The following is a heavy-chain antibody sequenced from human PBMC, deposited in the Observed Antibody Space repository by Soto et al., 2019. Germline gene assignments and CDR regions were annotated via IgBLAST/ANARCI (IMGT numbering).Heavy chain of an antibody. CDR1: GFTFRSYS. CDR2: ISSSSTTI. V-gene: IGHV3-48*02. Sequence: EVQLVESGGGLVQPGGSLRLSCVASGFTFRSYSMNWVRQAPGKGLEWVSHISSSSTTINYADSVKGRFTISRDNAKNSLYLQMNSLRDEDTAVYYCAREGHGSTWLNWFDPWGQGTLVTVSS. CDR3: AREGHGSTWLNWFDP. J-gene: IGHJ5*02. D-gene: IGHD6-13*01.